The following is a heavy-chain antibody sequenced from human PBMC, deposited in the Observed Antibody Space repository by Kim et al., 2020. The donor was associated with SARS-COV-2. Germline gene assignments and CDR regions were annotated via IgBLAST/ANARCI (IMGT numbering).Heavy chain of an antibody. V-gene: IGHV1-58*01. CDR1: AFNFTNSA. Sequence: SVQVSCKTSAFNFTNSAVQWVRQARGQRLEWIGWIVLGSGNTNYARKFQERVTISRAMSTNTAYQDLRSLRSEDTAVYYCAAAIITMIRGLLDYWGQGSLVTVSS. J-gene: IGHJ4*02. D-gene: IGHD3-10*01. CDR2: IVLGSGNT. CDR3: AAAIITMIRGLLDY.